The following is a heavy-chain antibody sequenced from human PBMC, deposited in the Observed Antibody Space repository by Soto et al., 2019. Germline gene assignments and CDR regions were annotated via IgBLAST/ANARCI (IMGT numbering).Heavy chain of an antibody. CDR1: GGSISSYY. Sequence: QVQLQESGPGLVKPSDTLSLTCTVSGGSISSYYWSWIRQPPGKGLEWIGYIYYSGSTNYNPSLKSRVTISVDTSKNPFSLKLSSVTAADTAVYHCARVTIFAYFDYWGQGTLVPVSS. CDR3: ARVTIFAYFDY. V-gene: IGHV4-59*07. J-gene: IGHJ4*02. D-gene: IGHD3-3*01. CDR2: IYYSGST.